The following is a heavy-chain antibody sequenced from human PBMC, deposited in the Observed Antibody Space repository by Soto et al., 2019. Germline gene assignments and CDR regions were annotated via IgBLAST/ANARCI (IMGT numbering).Heavy chain of an antibody. J-gene: IGHJ1*01. CDR3: ARSGPYCNSGSCYFQY. CDR1: GGTFSSFD. D-gene: IGHD2-15*01. Sequence: QVQLVQSGAEVKKPGSSVKVSCKVSGGTFSSFDISWLRQAPGQRLEWMGGIIPAFGPANYAPKFQGTVSITADDSATTVYMELSSLRSDDTGVYYCARSGPYCNSGSCYFQYWGQGTLVTVSS. CDR2: IIPAFGPA. V-gene: IGHV1-69*01.